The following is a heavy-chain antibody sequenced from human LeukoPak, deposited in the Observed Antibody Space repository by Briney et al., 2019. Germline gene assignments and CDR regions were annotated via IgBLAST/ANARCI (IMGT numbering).Heavy chain of an antibody. Sequence: SETLSLTCAVYGGSFSGYCWSWIRQPPGKGLEWIGEINHSGSTNYNPSLKSRVTTSVDTSENQFSLKLSSVTAADTAVYYCAIMTTVTTHAFDIWGQGTMVTVSS. CDR3: AIMTTVTTHAFDI. J-gene: IGHJ3*02. CDR2: INHSGST. D-gene: IGHD4-17*01. V-gene: IGHV4-34*01. CDR1: GGSFSGYC.